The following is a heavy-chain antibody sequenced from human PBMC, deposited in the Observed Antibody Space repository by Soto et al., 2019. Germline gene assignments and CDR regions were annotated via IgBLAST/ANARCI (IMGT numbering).Heavy chain of an antibody. CDR1: GFGLSTYA. Sequence: ELQLLESGGGFVQPGGSLRLSCTASGFGLSTYAISWVRQAPGKGLEWVSVISANSGNTDYADSVKGRFTISRDKSXXXVFLQMNRLRAEDTAVYYCALPSCGGDCYSPFDYWCQGTLVTVSS. CDR3: ALPSCGGDCYSPFDY. V-gene: IGHV3-23*01. D-gene: IGHD2-21*02. J-gene: IGHJ4*02. CDR2: ISANSGNT.